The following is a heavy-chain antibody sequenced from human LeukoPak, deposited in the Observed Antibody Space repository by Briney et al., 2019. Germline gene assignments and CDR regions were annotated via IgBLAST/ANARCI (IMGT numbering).Heavy chain of an antibody. V-gene: IGHV1-8*02. J-gene: IGHJ4*02. Sequence: GASVKVSCKASQYTFSDYYMHWVRQATGQGLEWMGWMNPNSGNTGYAQKFQGRVTMTRNTSISTAYMELSSLRSEDTAVYYCARGIGLSWGQGTLVTVSS. CDR1: QYTFSDYY. CDR2: MNPNSGNT. D-gene: IGHD3/OR15-3a*01. CDR3: ARGIGLS.